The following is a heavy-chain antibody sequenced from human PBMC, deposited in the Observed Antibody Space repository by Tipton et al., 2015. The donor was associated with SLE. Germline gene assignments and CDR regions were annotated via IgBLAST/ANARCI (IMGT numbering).Heavy chain of an antibody. Sequence: LRLSCAGSGFIISSYWMAWVRQPPGGALEWLGSVYYSGSTYDNPSLKSRVTMSVDRFKNRLSLTLTSVTAADTAVYFCARRSPGSTSNWFDPWGQGTLVTVSS. D-gene: IGHD2-15*01. J-gene: IGHJ5*02. CDR2: VYYSGST. V-gene: IGHV4-38-2*01. CDR3: ARRSPGSTSNWFDP. CDR1: GFIISSYW.